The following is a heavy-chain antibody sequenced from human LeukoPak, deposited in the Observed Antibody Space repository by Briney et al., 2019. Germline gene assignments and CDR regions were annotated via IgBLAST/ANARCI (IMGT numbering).Heavy chain of an antibody. Sequence: EASVKVSCKASGYTFTGYYMHWVRQAPGQGLEWMGWINPNSGGTNYAQKFQGRVTMTRDTSISTAYMELSRLRSDDTAVYYCARALSYCSGGSCYSEDWFDPWGQGTLVTVSS. V-gene: IGHV1-2*02. D-gene: IGHD2-15*01. CDR2: INPNSGGT. J-gene: IGHJ5*02. CDR1: GYTFTGYY. CDR3: ARALSYCSGGSCYSEDWFDP.